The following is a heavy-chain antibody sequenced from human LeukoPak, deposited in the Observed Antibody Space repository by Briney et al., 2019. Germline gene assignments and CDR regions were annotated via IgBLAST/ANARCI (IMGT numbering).Heavy chain of an antibody. Sequence: SETLSLTCTVSSGSFSDYYWTWIRQPPGRGLEWIGYSGSTNYNPSLKSRVTISVDTSKNQFSLKLSSVTAADTAVYYCARHTSGWFDPWGQGTLVTVSS. CDR1: SGSFSDYY. V-gene: IGHV4-59*08. CDR3: ARHTSGWFDP. J-gene: IGHJ5*02. CDR2: SGST.